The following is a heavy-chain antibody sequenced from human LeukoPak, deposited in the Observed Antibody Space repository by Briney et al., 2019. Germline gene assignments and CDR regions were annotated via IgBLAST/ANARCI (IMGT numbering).Heavy chain of an antibody. D-gene: IGHD3-10*01. V-gene: IGHV3-48*01. CDR1: GFTFSSYT. Sequence: GGSLRLSCAASGFTFSSYTMNWVRQAPGKGLEWISYIADSTTIYYADSVKGRFTISRDNARNSLYLQMNSLRAEDTAVYYCVRDHLWAFDYWGQGTLVTVSS. CDR3: VRDHLWAFDY. CDR2: IADSTTI. J-gene: IGHJ4*02.